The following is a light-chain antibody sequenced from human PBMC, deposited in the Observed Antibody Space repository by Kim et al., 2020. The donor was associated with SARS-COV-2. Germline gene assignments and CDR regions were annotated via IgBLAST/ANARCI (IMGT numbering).Light chain of an antibody. V-gene: IGKV3D-20*01. CDR1: QSVSSSY. CDR3: QQYVSSPLA. CDR2: DAS. J-gene: IGKJ4*01. Sequence: EIVLTQSPATLSLSPGERATLSCGASQSVSSSYLAWYQQKPGLAPRLLIYDASSRATGIPDRFSGSGSGTDFTLTISRLEPEDFAVYSCQQYVSSPLAFGGETNLDI.